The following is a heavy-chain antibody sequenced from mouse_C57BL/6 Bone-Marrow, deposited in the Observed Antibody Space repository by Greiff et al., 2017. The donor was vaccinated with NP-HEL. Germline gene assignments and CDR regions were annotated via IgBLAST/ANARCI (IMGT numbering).Heavy chain of an antibody. CDR3: ARDLYYSNYFFAY. J-gene: IGHJ3*01. Sequence: VQLQQSGPELVKPGASVKISCKASGYTFTDYYMNWVKQSHGKSLEWIGDINPNNGGTSYNQKFKGKATLTVDKSSSTAYMELRSLTSEDSAVYYCARDLYYSNYFFAYWGQGTLVTVSA. CDR2: INPNNGGT. D-gene: IGHD2-5*01. V-gene: IGHV1-26*01. CDR1: GYTFTDYY.